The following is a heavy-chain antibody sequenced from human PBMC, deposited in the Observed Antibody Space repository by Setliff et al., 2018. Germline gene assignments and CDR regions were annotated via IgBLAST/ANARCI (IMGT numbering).Heavy chain of an antibody. J-gene: IGHJ3*02. D-gene: IGHD1-26*01. CDR3: ARVATFKGGVGATPDAFDI. V-gene: IGHV3-30-3*01. CDR2: ISYDGSNK. Sequence: SLKISCAASGFTFSSYAMHWVRQAPGKGLEWVAVISYDGSNKYYADSVKGRFTISRDNSKNTLYLQMNSLRAEDTAVYYCARVATFKGGVGATPDAFDIWGQGTMVTVSS. CDR1: GFTFSSYA.